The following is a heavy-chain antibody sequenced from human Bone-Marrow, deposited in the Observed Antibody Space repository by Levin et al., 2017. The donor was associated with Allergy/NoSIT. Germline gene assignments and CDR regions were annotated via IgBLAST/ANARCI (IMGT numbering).Heavy chain of an antibody. J-gene: IGHJ6*03. Sequence: AGESLKISCAASGFTFSSYEMNWVRQAPGKGLEWVSYISSSGSTIYYADSVKGRFTISRDNAKNSLYLQMNSLRAEDTAVYYCARDNGQWLVGYYMDVWGKGTTVTVSS. CDR2: ISSSGSTI. D-gene: IGHD6-19*01. CDR1: GFTFSSYE. V-gene: IGHV3-48*03. CDR3: ARDNGQWLVGYYMDV.